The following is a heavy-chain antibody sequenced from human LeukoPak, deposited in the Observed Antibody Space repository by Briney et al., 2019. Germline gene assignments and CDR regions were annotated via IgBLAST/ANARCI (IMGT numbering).Heavy chain of an antibody. CDR2: VDHEDGET. CDR1: GYTLTELS. D-gene: IGHD3-10*01. V-gene: IGHV1-24*01. Sequence: GASVKVSCKVSGYTLTELSIHWVRQAPGKGLEWMGGVDHEDGETICAQKFQGRVTMTEDTSTDIAYMELSSLRSEDTAVYYCATVLLRVRGSYYFDFWGQGTLVTVSS. CDR3: ATVLLRVRGSYYFDF. J-gene: IGHJ4*02.